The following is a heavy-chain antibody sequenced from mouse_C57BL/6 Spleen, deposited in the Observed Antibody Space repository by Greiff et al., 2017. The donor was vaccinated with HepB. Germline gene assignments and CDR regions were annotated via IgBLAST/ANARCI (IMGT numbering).Heavy chain of an antibody. Sequence: QVQLKESGAELARPGASVKLSCKASGYTFTSYGISWVKQRTGQGLEWIGEIYPRSGNTYYNEKFKGKATLTADKSSSTAYMELRSLTSEDSAVYFCASRANRGLGAMDYWGQGTSVTVSS. D-gene: IGHD3-3*01. CDR1: GYTFTSYG. CDR2: IYPRSGNT. V-gene: IGHV1-81*01. J-gene: IGHJ4*01. CDR3: ASRANRGLGAMDY.